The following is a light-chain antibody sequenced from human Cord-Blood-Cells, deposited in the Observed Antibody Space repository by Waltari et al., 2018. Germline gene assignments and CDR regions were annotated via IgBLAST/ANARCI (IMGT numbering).Light chain of an antibody. CDR3: QAWDSSTYV. J-gene: IGLJ1*01. V-gene: IGLV3-1*01. CDR1: KLGDKY. Sequence: SYELTQPPSVSVSPGQTASITCSGDKLGDKYACCYQQKPGKSPVLVIYQDSKRPSGIPERFSGSNSGNTATLTISGTQAMDEADYYCQAWDSSTYVFGTGTKVTVL. CDR2: QDS.